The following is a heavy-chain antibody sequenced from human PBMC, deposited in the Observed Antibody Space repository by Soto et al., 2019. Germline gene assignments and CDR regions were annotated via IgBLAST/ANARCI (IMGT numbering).Heavy chain of an antibody. CDR3: ASLGYCSSTSCYWGLDYYGMDV. CDR2: IYYSGST. V-gene: IGHV4-39*01. Sequence: LETLSLTCTVSGGSISSSSYYWGWIRQPPGKGLEWIGSIYYSGSTYYNPSLKSRVTISVDTSKNQFSLKLSSVTAADTAVYYCASLGYCSSTSCYWGLDYYGMDVWGQGTTVTVSS. D-gene: IGHD2-2*01. J-gene: IGHJ6*02. CDR1: GGSISSSSYY.